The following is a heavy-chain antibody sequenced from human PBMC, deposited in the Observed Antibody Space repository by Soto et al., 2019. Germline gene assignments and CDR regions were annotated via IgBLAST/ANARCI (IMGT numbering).Heavy chain of an antibody. CDR2: ISSSSSYI. CDR3: ARDTYYYGSGSYGP. Sequence: GGSLRVSCAASGFTFSSYSMNWVRQAPWKGLEWVSSISSSSSYIYYADSVKGRFTISRDNAKNSLYLQMNSLRAEDTAVYYCARDTYYYGSGSYGPWGQGTLVTVST. CDR1: GFTFSSYS. J-gene: IGHJ5*02. D-gene: IGHD3-10*01. V-gene: IGHV3-21*01.